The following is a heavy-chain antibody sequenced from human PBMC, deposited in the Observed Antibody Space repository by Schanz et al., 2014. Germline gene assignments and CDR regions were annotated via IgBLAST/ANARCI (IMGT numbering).Heavy chain of an antibody. CDR1: GFTFSSYA. V-gene: IGHV3-48*01. J-gene: IGHJ1*01. CDR3: ASGVHVSSLQKGLQF. CDR2: IATSSSTR. Sequence: EVQLVESGGYLVQPGGSLRLSCSASGFTFSSYAMHWVRQASGKGLEWVSYIATSSSTRHYADSVKGRVTISRDNAKNSVSLQMRRLRVEDTAVYYCASGVHVSSLQKGLQFWGRGTLVIVSS. D-gene: IGHD3-10*01.